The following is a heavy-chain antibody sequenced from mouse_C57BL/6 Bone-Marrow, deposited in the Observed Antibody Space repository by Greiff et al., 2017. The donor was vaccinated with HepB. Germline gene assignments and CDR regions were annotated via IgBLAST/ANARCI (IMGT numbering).Heavy chain of an antibody. Sequence: QVQLQQPGAELVKPGASVKLSCKASGYTFTSYWMQWVKQRPGQGLEWIGEIDPSDSYTNYNQKFKGKATLTVDTSSSTAYMQLSSLTSEDSAVYYSARPGDFDYWGQGTTLTVSA. CDR1: GYTFTSYW. CDR2: IDPSDSYT. V-gene: IGHV1-50*01. J-gene: IGHJ2*01. CDR3: ARPGDFDY.